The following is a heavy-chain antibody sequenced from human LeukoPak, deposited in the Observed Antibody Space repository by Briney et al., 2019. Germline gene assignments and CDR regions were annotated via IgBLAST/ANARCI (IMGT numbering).Heavy chain of an antibody. D-gene: IGHD3-22*01. Sequence: SETLSLTCTVSGGSISSSSYYWGWIRQPPGKGLEWIGSIYYSGSTYYNPSLKSRVTISVDTSKNQFSLKLSSVTAADTAVYYCARQPYYYDSSGYWFDYWGQGTLVTFSS. CDR1: GGSISSSSYY. V-gene: IGHV4-39*01. CDR2: IYYSGST. J-gene: IGHJ4*02. CDR3: ARQPYYYDSSGYWFDY.